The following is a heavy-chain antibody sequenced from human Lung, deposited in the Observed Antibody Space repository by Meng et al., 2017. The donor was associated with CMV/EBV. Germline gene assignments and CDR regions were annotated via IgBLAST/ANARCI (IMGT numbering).Heavy chain of an antibody. D-gene: IGHD6-19*01. CDR1: GGSISSSGYY. J-gene: IGHJ4*02. CDR2: IHYRGST. V-gene: IGHV4-39*07. CDR3: GREALSIAVASTDH. Sequence: LTLQESGPGLVRPSETLSLPCTVSGGSISSSGYYWGWIRQPPGKGLEWIGSIHYRGSTYYNPSLKGRVTISVDTSKNQFSLKVNSVTAADTAVYYCGREALSIAVASTDHWGQGTLVTVSS.